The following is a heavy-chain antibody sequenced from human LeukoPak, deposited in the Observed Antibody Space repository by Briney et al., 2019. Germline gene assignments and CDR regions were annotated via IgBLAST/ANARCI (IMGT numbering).Heavy chain of an antibody. Sequence: GGSLRLFCVASGFTFTTYWMHWVRQAPGKGLVWVSRINGDGSNSNYADSVKGRFTISRDNARNTLYLQMNGLRAEDTALYYCARTSPTSHFDFWGQGTLVTVSS. CDR1: GFTFTTYW. CDR2: INGDGSNS. J-gene: IGHJ4*02. V-gene: IGHV3-74*01. CDR3: ARTSPTSHFDF. D-gene: IGHD3-16*01.